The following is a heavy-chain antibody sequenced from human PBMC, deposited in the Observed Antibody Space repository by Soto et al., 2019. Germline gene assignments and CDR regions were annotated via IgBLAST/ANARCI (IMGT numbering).Heavy chain of an antibody. D-gene: IGHD2-2*01. V-gene: IGHV1-3*04. CDR1: GYTFTNYA. J-gene: IGHJ4*02. CDR3: ARAGYDCSAANCYVIDY. CDR2: INTGKGNT. Sequence: QVQLVQSGAEVKKPGASVKVSCKASGYTFTNYAMHWVRQAPGQRLEWMGWINTGKGNTKYSQKFQGRVTITRDTSESTAYMELSSLISEDTAMYYCARAGYDCSAANCYVIDYWGPGTLVTVSS.